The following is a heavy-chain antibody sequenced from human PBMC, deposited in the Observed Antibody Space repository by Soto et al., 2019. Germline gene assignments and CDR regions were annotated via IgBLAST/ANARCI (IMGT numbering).Heavy chain of an antibody. J-gene: IGHJ4*02. CDR2: IYHSGST. D-gene: IGHD2-2*01. V-gene: IGHV4-30-2*01. CDR1: GGSISSGGYS. Sequence: SETLSLTCGVSGGSISSGGYSWSWIRQPPGKGLEWIGYIYHSGSTYYNPSLKSRVTISVDRSKNQFSLKLSSVTAEDTAVYYCARDYLVVPHRVIDYWGQGTLVTVSS. CDR3: ARDYLVVPHRVIDY.